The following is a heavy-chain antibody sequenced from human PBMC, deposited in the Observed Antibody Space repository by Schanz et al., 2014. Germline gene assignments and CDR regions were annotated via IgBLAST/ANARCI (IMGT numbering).Heavy chain of an antibody. CDR1: GFTFSSFS. CDR2: ISTSSTTR. Sequence: EVQLVESGGGLVQPGGSLRLSCVASGFTFSSFSMNWVRQTPEKGLEWVSYISTSSTTRYYAASLRGRFTISRDDAKSSVYLQMNSLRDEDTAVYYCARGEFGRLFPTWFDPWGQGTLVTVSS. J-gene: IGHJ5*02. D-gene: IGHD3-10*01. CDR3: ARGEFGRLFPTWFDP. V-gene: IGHV3-48*02.